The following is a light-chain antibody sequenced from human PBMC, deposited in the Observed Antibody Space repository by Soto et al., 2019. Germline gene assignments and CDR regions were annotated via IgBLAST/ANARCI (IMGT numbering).Light chain of an antibody. J-gene: IGLJ3*02. Sequence: QSVLTQPPSVSGAPGQRVTISCTGSSSNIGAGYNVHWYQQVPGTAPKLLIYGDSNRLSVVPDRFSGSKSGTSASLVITGLQAEDEADYYCQSYDSSLSGWLFGGGTKLTVL. CDR3: QSYDSSLSGWL. CDR2: GDS. CDR1: SSNIGAGYN. V-gene: IGLV1-40*01.